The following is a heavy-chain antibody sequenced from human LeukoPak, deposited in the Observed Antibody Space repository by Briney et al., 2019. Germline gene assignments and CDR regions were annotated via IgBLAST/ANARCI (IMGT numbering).Heavy chain of an antibody. Sequence: SETLSLTCAVSGYSVSSGYYWGWIRQPPGKGLEWIGSMYHSGSAFYNPSLRSRVTISVDTSKHQFSLKLISLTNADTAVYYCVRDQVAEWFSDAFDFWGQGTMVTVSS. CDR1: GYSVSSGYY. V-gene: IGHV4-38-2*02. CDR2: MYHSGSA. D-gene: IGHD3-10*01. CDR3: VRDQVAEWFSDAFDF. J-gene: IGHJ3*01.